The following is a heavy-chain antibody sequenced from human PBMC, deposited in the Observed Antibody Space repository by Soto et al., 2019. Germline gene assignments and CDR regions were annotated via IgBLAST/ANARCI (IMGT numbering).Heavy chain of an antibody. J-gene: IGHJ4*02. D-gene: IGHD2-15*01. CDR1: GYTFTSYA. V-gene: IGHV1-3*01. Sequence: QAQLVQSGAEVKKPGASVKDSCKASGYTFTSYAMRWVRQAHGQSLEWMGWINAGTGNTKYSQQFQGRVTITRDTSAGTAYMELSSLRYEDTSVYYCARGPGGPDGPGDYWGQGTLVTVSS. CDR2: INAGTGNT. CDR3: ARGPGGPDGPGDY.